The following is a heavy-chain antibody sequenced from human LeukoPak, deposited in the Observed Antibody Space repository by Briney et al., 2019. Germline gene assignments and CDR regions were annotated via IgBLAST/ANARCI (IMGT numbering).Heavy chain of an antibody. Sequence: PGGSLRLSCAASEFTFSSYAMSWVRQAPGKGLEWVSTITGSGATTYYADSVKGRFTISRDISKNTLYLYLQMNSLRAEDTAVYYCARGNGDYRLGSASADYWGQGTLVTVSS. CDR2: ITGSGATT. J-gene: IGHJ4*02. CDR3: ARGNGDYRLGSASADY. CDR1: EFTFSSYA. D-gene: IGHD4-17*01. V-gene: IGHV3-23*01.